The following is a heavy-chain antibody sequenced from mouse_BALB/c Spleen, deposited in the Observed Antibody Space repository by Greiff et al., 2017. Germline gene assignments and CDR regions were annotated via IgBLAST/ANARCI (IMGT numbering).Heavy chain of an antibody. D-gene: IGHD2-4*01. CDR3: ASIIGAMDY. CDR2: INPGSGGT. Sequence: QVQLQQSGAELVRPGTSVKVSCKASGYAFTNYLIEWVKQRPGQGLEWIGVINPGSGGTNYNEKFKGKATLTADKSSSTAYMQLSSLTSDDSAVYFCASIIGAMDYWGQGTSVTVSS. J-gene: IGHJ4*01. V-gene: IGHV1-54*01. CDR1: GYAFTNYL.